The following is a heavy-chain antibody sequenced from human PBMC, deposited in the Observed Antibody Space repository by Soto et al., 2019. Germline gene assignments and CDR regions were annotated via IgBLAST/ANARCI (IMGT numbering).Heavy chain of an antibody. J-gene: IGHJ3*02. CDR2: IYYSGST. CDR3: ARDLANWNDFPGAFDI. V-gene: IGHV4-31*03. D-gene: IGHD1-1*01. CDR1: GGSISSGGYY. Sequence: SETLSLTCTVSGGSISSGGYYWSWIRQHPGKGLEWIGYIYYSGSTYYNPSLKSRVTISVDTSKNQFSLKLSSVTAADTAVYYCARDLANWNDFPGAFDIWGQGTMVTVSS.